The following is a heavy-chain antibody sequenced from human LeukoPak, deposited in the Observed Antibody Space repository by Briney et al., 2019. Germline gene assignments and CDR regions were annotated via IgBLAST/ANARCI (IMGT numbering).Heavy chain of an antibody. CDR1: GGTFSSYA. V-gene: IGHV1-69*04. J-gene: IGHJ6*02. D-gene: IGHD6-19*01. CDR2: IIPILGLA. Sequence: SVKVSCKASGGTFSSYAISWVRQAPGQGLEWMGRIIPILGLANYAQKFQGRVTITADKSASTAYMELSSLRSEDTAVYYCARDVYSSGWYEGYYYNGMDVWGQGTTVNVSS. CDR3: ARDVYSSGWYEGYYYNGMDV.